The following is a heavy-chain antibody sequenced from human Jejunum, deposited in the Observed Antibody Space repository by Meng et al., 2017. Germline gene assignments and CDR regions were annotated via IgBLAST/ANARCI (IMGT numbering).Heavy chain of an antibody. CDR2: IYYSGSA. CDR3: ARHCRDTSCSLDSSFDI. CDR1: RASVTTYY. V-gene: IGHV4-59*02. J-gene: IGHJ3*02. Sequence: SETLSLTCSVSRASVTTYYLSWIRQPPGKGLEWIGYIYYSGSADYNPSLKSRVTMSVDTSKNYFSLKLTSVTAADTGVYYFARHCRDTSCSLDSSFDIWGQGTMVTVSS. D-gene: IGHD3-22*01.